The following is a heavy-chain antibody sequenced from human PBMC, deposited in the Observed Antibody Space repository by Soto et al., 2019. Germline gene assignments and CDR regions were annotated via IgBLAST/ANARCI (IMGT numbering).Heavy chain of an antibody. V-gene: IGHV4-30-4*01. CDR3: ARDWYSSGWSNYYGMDV. CDR1: GGSISSGDYY. Sequence: SETLSLTCTVSGGSISSGDYYWSWIRQPPGKGLEWIGYIYYSGSTYYNPSLKSRVTISVDTSKNQFSLKLSSVTAADTAVYYCARDWYSSGWSNYYGMDVWGQGTTVTVSS. D-gene: IGHD6-19*01. J-gene: IGHJ6*02. CDR2: IYYSGST.